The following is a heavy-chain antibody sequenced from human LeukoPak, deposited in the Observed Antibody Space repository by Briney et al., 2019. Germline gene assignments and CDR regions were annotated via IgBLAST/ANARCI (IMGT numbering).Heavy chain of an antibody. CDR1: GFIFSSYA. V-gene: IGHV3-23*01. J-gene: IGHJ4*02. D-gene: IGHD6-13*01. Sequence: GGSLRLSCAASGFIFSSYAMNWVRQAPGKGLEWVSGISGSGGNTYYADSVKGRFTISRDNSENTLNLQMNSLRAEDTAIYYCAKARAGDITAAFNYWGQGTLVIVSS. CDR3: AKARAGDITAAFNY. CDR2: ISGSGGNT.